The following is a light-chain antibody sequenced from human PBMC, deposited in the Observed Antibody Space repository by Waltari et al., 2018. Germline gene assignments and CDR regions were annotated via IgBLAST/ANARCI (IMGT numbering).Light chain of an antibody. CDR1: GSNLGAGYA. J-gene: IGLJ3*02. CDR3: QSYDTTLSVV. V-gene: IGLV1-40*01. CDR2: GST. Sequence: QSVLTQPPSVSGAPGQRVTISCTGSGSNLGAGYAVHWYQQLPRAAPKPLIYGSTSRPLGVPDRFFGSTSGTSAFLAITGLQAEDEADYYCQSYDTTLSVVFGGGTKLTVL.